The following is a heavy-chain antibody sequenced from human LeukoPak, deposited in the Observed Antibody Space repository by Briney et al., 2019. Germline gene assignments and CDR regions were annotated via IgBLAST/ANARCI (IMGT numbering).Heavy chain of an antibody. CDR1: GFTFRSYG. CDR3: ASEFIVGATFDY. J-gene: IGHJ4*02. Sequence: GGSLRLSCAASGFTFRSYGMNWVRQAPGKGLEWVSYITSSGSTIYYADSVKGRFTISRDNAKTSLYLQMNSLRAEDTAVYYCASEFIVGATFDYWGQGTLVTVSS. D-gene: IGHD1-26*01. CDR2: ITSSGSTI. V-gene: IGHV3-48*03.